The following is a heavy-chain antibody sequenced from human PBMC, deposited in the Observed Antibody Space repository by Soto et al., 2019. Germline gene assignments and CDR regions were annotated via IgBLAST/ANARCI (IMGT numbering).Heavy chain of an antibody. V-gene: IGHV3-7*03. J-gene: IGHJ4*02. D-gene: IGHD1-1*01. Sequence: PGGSLRLSCEASGFALSPYWMSWVRQAPGKGLEWVANINQGGSVKHYVDSVRGRFTISRDNAKNSLFLQMNSLSAEDTAVYFCARLTEAVTTFVYWGQGTPVTV. CDR1: GFALSPYW. CDR3: ARLTEAVTTFVY. CDR2: INQGGSVK.